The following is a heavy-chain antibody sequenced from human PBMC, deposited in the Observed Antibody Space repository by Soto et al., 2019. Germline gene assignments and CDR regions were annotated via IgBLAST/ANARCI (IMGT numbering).Heavy chain of an antibody. J-gene: IGHJ6*02. CDR2: ISYDGSNK. V-gene: IGHV3-30*18. CDR1: GFTFSSYG. Sequence: PGGSLRLSCAASGFTFSSYGMHWVRQAPGKGLEWVAVISYDGSNKYYADSVKGRFTISRDNSKNTLYLQMNSLRAEDTAVYYCAKTLRFLEWTYYYGMDVWGQGTTVTVSS. CDR3: AKTLRFLEWTYYYGMDV. D-gene: IGHD3-3*01.